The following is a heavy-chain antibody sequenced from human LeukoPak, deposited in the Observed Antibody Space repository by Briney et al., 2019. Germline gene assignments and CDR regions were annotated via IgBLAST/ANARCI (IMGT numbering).Heavy chain of an antibody. Sequence: GGSLRLSCAASGFTFNSYAMHWVRQAPGRGLEWVAVISYDGSNKYYADSVKGRFTISRDNSKNTLYLQMNSLRAEDTAVYYCARASRYSSGLYYFDYWGQGTLVTVSS. CDR1: GFTFNSYA. V-gene: IGHV3-30-3*01. J-gene: IGHJ4*02. CDR2: ISYDGSNK. CDR3: ARASRYSSGLYYFDY. D-gene: IGHD6-19*01.